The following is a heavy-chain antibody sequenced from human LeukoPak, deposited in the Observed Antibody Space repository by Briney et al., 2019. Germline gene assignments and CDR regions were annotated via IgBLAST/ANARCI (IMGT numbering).Heavy chain of an antibody. D-gene: IGHD6-13*01. CDR1: GGSISSSSYY. Sequence: SETLSLTCTVSGGSISSSSYYWGWIRQPPGKGLEWIGSIYYSGSTYYNPSLKSRVTISVDTSKNQFSLKLSSVTAADTAVYYCARVRGSSWSEYYFDYWGQGTLVTVSS. CDR3: ARVRGSSWSEYYFDY. J-gene: IGHJ4*02. CDR2: IYYSGST. V-gene: IGHV4-39*01.